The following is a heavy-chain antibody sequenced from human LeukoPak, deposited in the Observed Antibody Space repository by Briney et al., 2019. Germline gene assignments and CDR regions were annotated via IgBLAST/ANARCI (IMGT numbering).Heavy chain of an antibody. V-gene: IGHV3-30-3*01. D-gene: IGHD4-17*01. J-gene: IGHJ4*01. CDR2: ISYDGSNK. CDR3: ARDDGDYGIVDY. CDR1: GFTFSSYA. Sequence: AASGFTFSSYAMHWVRQAPGKGLEWVAVISYDGSNKYYADSVKGRFTISRDNSKNTLYLQMNSLRAEDTAVYYCARDDGDYGIVDYGGRGTLV.